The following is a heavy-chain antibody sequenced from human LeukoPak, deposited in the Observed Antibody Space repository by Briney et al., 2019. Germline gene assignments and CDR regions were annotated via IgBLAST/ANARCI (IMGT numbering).Heavy chain of an antibody. CDR3: ASEREYCSSTSCHYYFDY. Sequence: GGSLRLSCAASGFTFSSYWMSWVRQAPGKGLEWVANIKQDGSEKYYVDSVKGRFTISRDNAKNSLYLQMNSLRAEDTAVYYCASEREYCSSTSCHYYFDYWGQGTPVTVSS. V-gene: IGHV3-7*01. CDR1: GFTFSSYW. J-gene: IGHJ4*02. CDR2: IKQDGSEK. D-gene: IGHD2-2*01.